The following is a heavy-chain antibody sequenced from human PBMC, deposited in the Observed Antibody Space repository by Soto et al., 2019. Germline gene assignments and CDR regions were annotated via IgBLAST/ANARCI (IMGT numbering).Heavy chain of an antibody. V-gene: IGHV1-69*02. J-gene: IGHJ6*02. Sequence: QVQLVQSGAEVKKPGSSVKVSCKASGGTFSSYTISWVRQAPGQGLEWMGRIIPILGIANYAQKFQGRVTITADKSPSTAYMELSSLRSEDTAVYYCARVHSTKYCSGGSCYLDVWGQGTTVTVSS. D-gene: IGHD2-15*01. CDR3: ARVHSTKYCSGGSCYLDV. CDR2: IIPILGIA. CDR1: GGTFSSYT.